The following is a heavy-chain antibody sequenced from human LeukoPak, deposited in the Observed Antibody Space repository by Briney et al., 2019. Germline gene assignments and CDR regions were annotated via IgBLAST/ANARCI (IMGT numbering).Heavy chain of an antibody. J-gene: IGHJ4*02. CDR3: ARDRSVGVLPAPPFDF. D-gene: IGHD6-6*01. V-gene: IGHV4-38-2*02. Sequence: SETLSLTCTVSGGSISSYSWGWIRQPPGKGLEWVGSVFHSGNTYYNPSLKSRLTISADTSKNQFSLTLTSVTAADTAVYYCARDRSVGVLPAPPFDFWGQGTLVTVSS. CDR2: VFHSGNT. CDR1: GGSISSYS.